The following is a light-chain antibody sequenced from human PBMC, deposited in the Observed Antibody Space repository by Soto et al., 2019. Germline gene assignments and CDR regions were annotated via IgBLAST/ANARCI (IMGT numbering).Light chain of an antibody. CDR3: QVVHRYDFSYV. CDR2: DDS. J-gene: IGLJ1*01. V-gene: IGLV3-21*02. CDR1: NIGSKS. Sequence: SYELTQPPSVSVAPGQTARITCGGNNIGSKSVHWYQQKPGQAPVLVVYDDSDRPSGIPERFSGSKSGNTATLTISRVEAGDEAELFCQVVHRYDFSYVLRTGTKLPVL.